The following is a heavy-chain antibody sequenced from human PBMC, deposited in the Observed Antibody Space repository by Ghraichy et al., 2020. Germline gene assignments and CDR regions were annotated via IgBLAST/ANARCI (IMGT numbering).Heavy chain of an antibody. D-gene: IGHD2-15*01. CDR3: ARHLEYCSGGSCYGYFDL. CDR2: ISSSGSTI. J-gene: IGHJ2*01. V-gene: IGHV3-48*03. CDR1: GFTFSSYE. Sequence: GGSLRLSCAASGFTFSSYEMNWVRQAPGKRLEWVLYISSSGSTIYYADSVKGRFTISRDNAKNSLYLQMNSLRAEDTAVYYCARHLEYCSGGSCYGYFDLWGRGTLVTVSS.